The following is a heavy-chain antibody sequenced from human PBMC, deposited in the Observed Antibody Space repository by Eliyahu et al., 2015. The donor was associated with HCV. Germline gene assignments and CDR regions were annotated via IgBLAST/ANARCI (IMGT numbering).Heavy chain of an antibody. J-gene: IGHJ6*03. D-gene: IGHD5-12*01. V-gene: IGHV4-59*01. CDR3: ARGANVDMVATRRHYYYYIDA. CDR1: GGSISSYY. Sequence: QVQLQESGPGLAKPSETLSLTCTVSGGSISSYYWSWIRQPPGKGLEWIGYIYFPGSTHHKPSLKSRVTISIDTSENQFSLKLSSVTAADTAVYYCARGANVDMVATRRHYYYYIDAWGKGTTVTVSS. CDR2: IYFPGST.